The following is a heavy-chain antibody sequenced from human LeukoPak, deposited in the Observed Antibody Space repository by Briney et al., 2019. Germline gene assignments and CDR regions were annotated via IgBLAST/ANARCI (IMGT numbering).Heavy chain of an antibody. J-gene: IGHJ5*02. CDR3: ARGRVHRRFLEWLNYEDPTNPNNWFDP. CDR1: GFTFSRYS. D-gene: IGHD3-3*01. CDR2: INHSGST. Sequence: IPGGSLRLSCAASGFTFSRYSMNWVRQAPGKGLEWIGEINHSGSTNYNPSLKSRVTISVDTSKNQFSLKLSSVTAADTAVYYCARGRVHRRFLEWLNYEDPTNPNNWFDPWGQGTLVTVSS. V-gene: IGHV4-34*01.